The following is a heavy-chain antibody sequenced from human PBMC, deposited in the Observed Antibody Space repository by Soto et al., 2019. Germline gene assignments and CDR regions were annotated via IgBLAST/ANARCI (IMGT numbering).Heavy chain of an antibody. CDR2: VYYSGST. J-gene: IGHJ4*02. CDR3: AKYRRTDAEGYTLDF. Sequence: ASETLSLTCTISGGSISGYYWSWIRQPPGKGLEWIGYVYYSGSTNYNPSLESRVTISIDTSKNQFSLQLTSVTAADTAVYYCAKYRRTDAEGYTLDFWGQGTLVTVSS. CDR1: GGSISGYY. D-gene: IGHD5-12*01. V-gene: IGHV4-59*01.